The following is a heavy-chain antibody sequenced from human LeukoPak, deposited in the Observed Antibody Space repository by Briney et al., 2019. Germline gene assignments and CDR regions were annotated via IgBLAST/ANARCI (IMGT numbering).Heavy chain of an antibody. Sequence: SQTLSLTCTVSGGSISSGGYYWSWIRQLPGKGLEWIGYIYYSGSTYYNPSLKSRVTISVDTSKNQFSLKLSSVTAADTAVYYCARDQLNQIDYWGQGTLVTVSS. J-gene: IGHJ4*02. D-gene: IGHD1-1*01. CDR2: IYYSGST. CDR3: ARDQLNQIDY. CDR1: GGSISSGGYY. V-gene: IGHV4-31*03.